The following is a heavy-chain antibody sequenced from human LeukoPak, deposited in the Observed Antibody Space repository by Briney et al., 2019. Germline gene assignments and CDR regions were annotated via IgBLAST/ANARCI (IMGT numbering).Heavy chain of an antibody. V-gene: IGHV4-38-2*01. CDR2: IYHSGST. J-gene: IGHJ2*01. CDR1: GYSISSGYY. Sequence: SETLSLTCAVSGYSISSGYYRGWIRQPPGKGLEWIGSIYHSGSTYYNPSLKSRVTISVGTSKNQFSLKLSSVTAADTAVYYCARPSTWATVTRYWYFDLWGRGTLVTVSS. D-gene: IGHD4-17*01. CDR3: ARPSTWATVTRYWYFDL.